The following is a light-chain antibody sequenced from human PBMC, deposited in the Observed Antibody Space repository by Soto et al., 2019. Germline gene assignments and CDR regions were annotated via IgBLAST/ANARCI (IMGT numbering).Light chain of an antibody. CDR3: QHADSFPYT. Sequence: DFPLTQSPSSVSASVGARVTITCRASQDIGTWLARYHQKPGKTPKLLISVASNFQGGVPSRFSGAGSGTYFNLTITSLQPEDFATYHWQHADSFPYTFGPGTKVDFK. J-gene: IGKJ3*01. CDR2: VAS. CDR1: QDIGTW. V-gene: IGKV1-12*01.